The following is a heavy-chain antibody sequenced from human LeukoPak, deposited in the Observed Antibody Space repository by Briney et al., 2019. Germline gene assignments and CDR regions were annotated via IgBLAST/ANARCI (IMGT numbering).Heavy chain of an antibody. D-gene: IGHD7-27*01. V-gene: IGHV3-48*04. CDR2: IGHTGSIT. J-gene: IGHJ4*02. CDR1: GFTFGSYS. Sequence: GGSLRLSCVGSGFTFGSYSMSWVRHAPGKGLEWVSYIGHTGSITDYADSVKGRFTISRDNAKNSLYLQMNSLRAEDTAVYYCARDNWGPDYWGQGILVTVSS. CDR3: ARDNWGPDY.